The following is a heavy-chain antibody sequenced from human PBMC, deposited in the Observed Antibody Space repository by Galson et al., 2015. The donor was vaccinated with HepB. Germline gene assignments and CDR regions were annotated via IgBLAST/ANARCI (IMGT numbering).Heavy chain of an antibody. CDR2: ISSSSSYI. CDR1: GFTFSSYT. D-gene: IGHD5-12*01. J-gene: IGHJ4*02. CDR3: ARDAYSGYDFFPFDN. Sequence: SLRLSCAASGFTFSSYTMNWVRQAPGKGLEWVSSISSSSSYIYYADSVRGRFTISRDNAKNSLYLQMNRLRAEDTAVYCCARDAYSGYDFFPFDNWGQGTLVTVSS. V-gene: IGHV3-21*01.